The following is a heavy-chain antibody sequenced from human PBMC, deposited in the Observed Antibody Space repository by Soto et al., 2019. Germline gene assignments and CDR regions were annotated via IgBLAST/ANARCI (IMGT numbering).Heavy chain of an antibody. CDR1: GYTFTSYA. J-gene: IGHJ1*01. CDR2: INAGNGNT. CDR3: ARGPHPKGPEYFQH. Sequence: QVQLVQSGAEVKKPGASVKVSCKASGYTFTSYAMHWVRQAPGQRLEWMGWINAGNGNTKYSQKFQGRVTITRDTSASTAYMELSSLRSEDTAVYYCARGPHPKGPEYFQHWGQGTLVTVSS. V-gene: IGHV1-3*01.